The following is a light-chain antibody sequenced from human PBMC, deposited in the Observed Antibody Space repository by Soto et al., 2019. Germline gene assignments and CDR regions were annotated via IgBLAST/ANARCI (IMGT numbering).Light chain of an antibody. CDR2: DAS. CDR1: QSVRSY. V-gene: IGKV3-11*01. Sequence: EIVLTQSPATLSLSPGERATLSCRTSQSVRSYLAWYQQKPGQAPRLLIYDASNRATGIPARFSGSGSGTDFTLTSIRLEHEEFAIYYCQQRSNWPAYTFGQGTKLEIK. J-gene: IGKJ2*01. CDR3: QQRSNWPAYT.